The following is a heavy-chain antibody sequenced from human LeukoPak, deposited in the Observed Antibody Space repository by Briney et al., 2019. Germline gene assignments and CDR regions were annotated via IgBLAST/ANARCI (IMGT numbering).Heavy chain of an antibody. V-gene: IGHV1-69*05. J-gene: IGHJ3*02. Sequence: ALVKVSCKASGGTFSSYAIRWVRQATGQGPDWMGGIIPILGTANYAQKYQGKGRSTTAESTSTAYMELSSLRSEDTAVYYCASSKYYYDSSGRRQDSFDIWGQGTMVTVSS. D-gene: IGHD3-22*01. CDR1: GGTFSSYA. CDR3: ASSKYYYDSSGRRQDSFDI. CDR2: IIPILGTA.